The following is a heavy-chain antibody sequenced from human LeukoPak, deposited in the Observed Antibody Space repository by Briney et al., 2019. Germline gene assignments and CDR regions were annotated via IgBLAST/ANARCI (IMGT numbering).Heavy chain of an antibody. CDR3: AKDRPPGGSPTMGY. CDR1: GITFSDYA. Sequence: GGSLRLSCAASGITFSDYAMSWVRQAPGKGLEWVSVISDSGGDKQYADSVKGRFTISRDNSKNTVYLQMNSLRAEDTAVYYCAKDRPPGGSPTMGYWGQGTLVTVSS. V-gene: IGHV3-23*01. D-gene: IGHD1-26*01. CDR2: ISDSGGDK. J-gene: IGHJ4*02.